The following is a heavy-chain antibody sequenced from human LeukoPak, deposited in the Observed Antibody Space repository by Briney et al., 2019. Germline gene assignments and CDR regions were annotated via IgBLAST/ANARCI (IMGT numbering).Heavy chain of an antibody. CDR2: FDPKEGET. CDR1: GYSLKELS. Sequence: ASVKVSCKVSGYSLKELSMHWVRQAPGKGLEWMGGFDPKEGETFYARQFQGRLTMTEDTSTDTAYMELSSLRSEDTAVYYCARALYYYDSSGYYPEGAFDIWGQGTMVTVSS. J-gene: IGHJ3*02. D-gene: IGHD3-22*01. V-gene: IGHV1-24*01. CDR3: ARALYYYDSSGYYPEGAFDI.